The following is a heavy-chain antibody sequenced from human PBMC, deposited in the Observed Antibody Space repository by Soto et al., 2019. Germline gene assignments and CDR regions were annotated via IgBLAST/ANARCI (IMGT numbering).Heavy chain of an antibody. J-gene: IGHJ4*02. Sequence: SETLSLTCTVSGGSISSGGYYWSWIRQHPGKGLEWIGYIYYSGSTYYNPSLKSRVTISVDTSKNQFSLKPSSVTAADTAVYYCARDSGGSYFDYWGQGTLVTVSS. CDR3: ARDSGGSYFDY. D-gene: IGHD2-15*01. CDR1: GGSISSGGYY. CDR2: IYYSGST. V-gene: IGHV4-30-4*08.